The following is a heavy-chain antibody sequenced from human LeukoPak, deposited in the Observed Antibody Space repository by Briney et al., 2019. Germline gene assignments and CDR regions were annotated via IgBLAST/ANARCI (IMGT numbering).Heavy chain of an antibody. D-gene: IGHD6-19*01. Sequence: PGGSLRLSCAASAFTFSSYAMSWVRQAPGKGLEWVSAVSGSGGSTYYADSVKGRFTISRDNSKNTLYLQMNSLRAEDTAVYYCAKTLRESSGRECFDLWGRGTLVTVSS. CDR2: VSGSGGST. V-gene: IGHV3-23*01. J-gene: IGHJ2*01. CDR1: AFTFSSYA. CDR3: AKTLRESSGRECFDL.